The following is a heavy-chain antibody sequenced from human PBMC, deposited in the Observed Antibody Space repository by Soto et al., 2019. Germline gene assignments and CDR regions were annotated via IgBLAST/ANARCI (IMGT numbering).Heavy chain of an antibody. CDR1: GGTFSSYA. D-gene: IGHD1-26*01. CDR2: IIPIFGTA. J-gene: IGHJ3*02. Sequence: QVQLVQSGAEVKKPGSSVKVACKASGGTFSSYAISWVRQDPGQGLEWMGGIIPIFGTANYAQKFQGRVTITADESTSTAYMELSSIRYEATAEYYWAGVWWDPRPSDAFDIWGQGTMVTVSS. V-gene: IGHV1-69*19. CDR3: AGVWWDPRPSDAFDI.